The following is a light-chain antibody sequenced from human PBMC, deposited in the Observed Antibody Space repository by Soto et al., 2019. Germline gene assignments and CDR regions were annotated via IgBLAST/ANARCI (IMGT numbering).Light chain of an antibody. V-gene: IGKV2-30*01. CDR1: QSLVYSDGIAY. CDR2: KVS. Sequence: DVVMTQSPRSLPVTLGHPASISCRSNQSLVYSDGIAYFSWFQQRPGRSPRRLIYKVSNRDSGVPARFSGSGSGTDFALKISREEADDVGVYYCMQATHWPITFGQGTQRDIK. CDR3: MQATHWPIT. J-gene: IGKJ5*01.